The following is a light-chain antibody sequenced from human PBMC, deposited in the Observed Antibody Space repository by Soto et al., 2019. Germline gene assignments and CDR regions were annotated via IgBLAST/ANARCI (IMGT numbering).Light chain of an antibody. J-gene: IGKJ1*01. V-gene: IGKV3D-20*02. CDR1: QSVSNDF. Sequence: EIVLTQSPGILSLSPGERATLSCRASQSVSNDFLAWYQQKPGQAPRLLIYGASTRATDVPDRFSGSGSGADFTLSISRLEPEDFAVYYCQQRSNWPPWTFGQGTKVDIK. CDR2: GAS. CDR3: QQRSNWPPWT.